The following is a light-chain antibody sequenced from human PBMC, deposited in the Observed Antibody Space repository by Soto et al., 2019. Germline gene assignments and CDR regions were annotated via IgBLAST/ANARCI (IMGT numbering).Light chain of an antibody. V-gene: IGKV1-39*01. CDR2: AAS. J-gene: IGKJ1*01. CDR1: QSISSW. Sequence: DIQMTQSPSTLSASVGDRVTITCRASQSISSWLAWHQQKPGKAPNLLIYAASTLQTGVPSRFSGSGSGTDFTLTISSLQPEDFATYYCQQSYNTPRTFGLGTKVDIK. CDR3: QQSYNTPRT.